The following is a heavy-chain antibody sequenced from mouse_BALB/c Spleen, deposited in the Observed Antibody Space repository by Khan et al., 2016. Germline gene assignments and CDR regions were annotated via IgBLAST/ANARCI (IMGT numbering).Heavy chain of an antibody. CDR1: GYSITSGYY. V-gene: IGHV3-6*02. D-gene: IGHD1-1*01. CDR3: AITTVVADY. CDR2: ISYDGSN. Sequence: EVQLQESGPGLVKPSQSLSLTCSVTGYSITSGYYRNWIRQFPGNKLEWMGYISYDGSNNYNPSLKNRISITRDTSKNQFFLKLNSVTTEDTATDYCAITTVVADYWGQGTTLTVSS. J-gene: IGHJ2*01.